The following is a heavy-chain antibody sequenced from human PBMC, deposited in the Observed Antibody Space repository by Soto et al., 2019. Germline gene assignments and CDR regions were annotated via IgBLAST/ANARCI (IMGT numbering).Heavy chain of an antibody. CDR1: GFTFSSYS. CDR2: ISSSSSTI. V-gene: IGHV3-48*01. Sequence: AGGSLRLSCAASGFTFSSYSMNWVRQAPGKGLEWVSYISSSSSTIYYADSVKGRFTISRDNAKNSLYLQMNSLRAEDTAVYYCASTHGSGSHPASIDYWGQGTLVTVSS. D-gene: IGHD3-10*01. J-gene: IGHJ4*02. CDR3: ASTHGSGSHPASIDY.